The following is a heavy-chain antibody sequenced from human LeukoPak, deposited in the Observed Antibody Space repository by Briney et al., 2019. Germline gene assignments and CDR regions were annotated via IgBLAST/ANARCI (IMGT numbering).Heavy chain of an antibody. J-gene: IGHJ4*02. Sequence: GGSLRLSCAASGFTFSSYAMSWVRQAPGKGLEWVANIKQDGSKKSYVDSVKGRFTISRDNAKNSLYLQMNNLRAEDTAIYYCTRVGYIDEGIDYWGQGTLVTVSS. CDR2: IKQDGSKK. CDR1: GFTFSSYA. CDR3: TRVGYIDEGIDY. D-gene: IGHD5-24*01. V-gene: IGHV3-7*04.